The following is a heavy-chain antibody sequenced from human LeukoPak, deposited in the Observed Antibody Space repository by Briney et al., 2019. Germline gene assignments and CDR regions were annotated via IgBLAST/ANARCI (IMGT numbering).Heavy chain of an antibody. Sequence: PSETLSLTCTVSGGSITGYYWNWIRQPAGQGLEWLGRVYSSGGGNYNPSLTSRVTMSVDTSKNQFSLKLTSLTAADPAVYYCAREEFLHEIDSSGYFVYWGQGTLVTVSS. V-gene: IGHV4-4*07. CDR3: AREEFLHEIDSSGYFVY. D-gene: IGHD3-22*01. J-gene: IGHJ4*02. CDR1: GGSITGYY. CDR2: VYSSGGG.